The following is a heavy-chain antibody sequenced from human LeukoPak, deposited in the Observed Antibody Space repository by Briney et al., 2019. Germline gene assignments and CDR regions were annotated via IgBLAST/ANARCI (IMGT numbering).Heavy chain of an antibody. D-gene: IGHD3-3*01. J-gene: IGHJ4*02. Sequence: PSETLSLTCTVSGGSISSSSYYWGWIRQPPGKGLEWIGSIYYSGSTYYNPSLKSRVTISVDTSKNQFSLRLSSVTAADTAVYYCARQTYDFWSGYYPYYFDYWGQGTLVTVSS. CDR2: IYYSGST. V-gene: IGHV4-39*01. CDR1: GGSISSSSYY. CDR3: ARQTYDFWSGYYPYYFDY.